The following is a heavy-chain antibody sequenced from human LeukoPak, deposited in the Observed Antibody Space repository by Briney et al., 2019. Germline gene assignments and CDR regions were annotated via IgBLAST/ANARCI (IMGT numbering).Heavy chain of an antibody. CDR1: GGSISSGGYY. V-gene: IGHV4-31*03. J-gene: IGHJ3*02. CDR3: ARDYHGYTAEGAFDI. Sequence: NPSETLSLTCTVSGGSISSGGYYWSWIRQHPGKGLEWIGYIYYSGSTYYNPSLKSRVTISVDTSKNQFSLKLSSVTAADTAVYYCARDYHGYTAEGAFDIWGQGTKVTVSS. CDR2: IYYSGST. D-gene: IGHD5-12*01.